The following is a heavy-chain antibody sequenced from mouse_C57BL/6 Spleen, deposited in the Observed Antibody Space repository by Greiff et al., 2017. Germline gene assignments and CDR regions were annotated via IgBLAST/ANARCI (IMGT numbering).Heavy chain of an antibody. CDR2: IYPGDGDT. D-gene: IGHD3-2*02. CDR1: GYAFSSSW. J-gene: IGHJ2*01. Sequence: QVQLQQSGPELVKPGASVKISCKASGYAFSSSWMNWVKQRPGKGLEWIGRIYPGDGDTKYNGKFNGKATLTAGKSSSTAYMQLSSLTSEDSAVYVCARWETAQAFDYWGQGTTLTVSS. CDR3: ARWETAQAFDY. V-gene: IGHV1-82*01.